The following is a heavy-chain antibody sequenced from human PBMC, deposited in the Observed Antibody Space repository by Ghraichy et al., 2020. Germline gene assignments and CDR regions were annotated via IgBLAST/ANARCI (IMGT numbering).Heavy chain of an antibody. CDR2: IKQDGKDK. Sequence: GVLRLSCAASGFTFSNHYMTWVRQAPGKGLEWVANIKQDGKDKFFVDSVKGRFTISRDNAKNSMYLQMNSLRAEDTAVYYCARESSSAYSAFDYWGQGTLVTVSS. CDR3: ARESSSAYSAFDY. CDR1: GFTFSNHY. V-gene: IGHV3-7*03. D-gene: IGHD5-12*01. J-gene: IGHJ4*02.